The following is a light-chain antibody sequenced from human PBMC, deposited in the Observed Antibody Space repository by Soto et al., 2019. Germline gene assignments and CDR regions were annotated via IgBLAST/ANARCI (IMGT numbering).Light chain of an antibody. J-gene: IGKJ1*01. CDR1: QSISNW. CDR2: HAS. Sequence: DIQMTQSPSTLPATVGNRVTIKCRASQSISNWLACYQQKPGTAPKVLIYHASNLQSGVPSRFSGSGSGTEFTLTISSLQPDDFATYYCQQYNSYSFCQGTKVDIK. V-gene: IGKV1-5*01. CDR3: QQYNSYS.